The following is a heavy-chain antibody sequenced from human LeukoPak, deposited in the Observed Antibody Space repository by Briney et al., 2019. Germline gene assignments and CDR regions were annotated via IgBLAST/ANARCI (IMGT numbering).Heavy chain of an antibody. Sequence: GGSLRLSCVASDFSFTTYTMGWVRQAPGKGLEWVSSISGGDPTTYYADSVKGRFTISRDNSKNTLYLQMNSLRAEDTAVCYCANRRRIAVAGVDYWGQGTLVTVSS. J-gene: IGHJ4*02. V-gene: IGHV3-23*01. CDR3: ANRRRIAVAGVDY. CDR1: DFSFTTYT. D-gene: IGHD6-19*01. CDR2: ISGGDPTT.